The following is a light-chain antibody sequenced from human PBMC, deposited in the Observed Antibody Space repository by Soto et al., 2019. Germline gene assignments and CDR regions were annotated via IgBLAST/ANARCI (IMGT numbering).Light chain of an antibody. CDR1: QSVSSY. J-gene: IGKJ5*01. CDR3: QQRSYSFT. CDR2: DAS. Sequence: DIVLTQSPATLSLSPGERATLTCRASQSVSSYLAWYQQKPGQAPRLLIYDASNRTTGIPARCSGGGSGTDTTLTISTLEHEDLPGYCCQQRSYSFTFGQGTRLEIK. V-gene: IGKV3-11*01.